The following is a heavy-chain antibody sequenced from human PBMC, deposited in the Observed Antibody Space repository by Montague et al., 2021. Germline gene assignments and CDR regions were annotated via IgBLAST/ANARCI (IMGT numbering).Heavy chain of an antibody. CDR3: AKQDYFVSGTSYKGFDP. CDR1: GYSISSGYY. D-gene: IGHD3-10*01. Sequence: SETLSLTCTVSGYSISSGYYWGWIRQLPGKGLEWIGSIFHSGSTYYNPSLKSRVTISVDMSTNQFSLKLSFVTAADTAVYYCAKQDYFVSGTSYKGFDPWGQGILVTVSS. CDR2: IFHSGST. J-gene: IGHJ5*02. V-gene: IGHV4-38-2*02.